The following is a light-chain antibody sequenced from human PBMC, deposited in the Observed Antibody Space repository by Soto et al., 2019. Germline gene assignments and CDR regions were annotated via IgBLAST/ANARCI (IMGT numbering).Light chain of an antibody. CDR1: QSVGSSY. Sequence: EIVLTQSPGTLSLSPGERATLSCRASQSVGSSYLAWYQQKPGQAPRLLIYGASSRAPGTPDRFSGSGSGADLTLNISRLEAEDFPVYYYQPSGSLYTFGQGTTLEIK. V-gene: IGKV3-20*01. CDR2: GAS. J-gene: IGKJ2*01. CDR3: QPSGSLYT.